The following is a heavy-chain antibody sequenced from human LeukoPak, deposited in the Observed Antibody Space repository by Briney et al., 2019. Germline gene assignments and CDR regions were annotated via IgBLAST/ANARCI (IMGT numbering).Heavy chain of an antibody. CDR3: VRERSVKARQEGGHRYYYFMDV. CDR1: KFIFANYT. J-gene: IGHJ6*03. D-gene: IGHD6-6*01. Sequence: GGSLRLSCAASKFIFANYTMNWVRQAPGKGLEWVSSISGGSRSIYYADSVKGRFTISRDNVKNSVFLQMNSLRAEDTGVYFCVRERSVKARQEGGHRYYYFMDVWGNGTTVTVSS. V-gene: IGHV3-21*04. CDR2: ISGGSRSI.